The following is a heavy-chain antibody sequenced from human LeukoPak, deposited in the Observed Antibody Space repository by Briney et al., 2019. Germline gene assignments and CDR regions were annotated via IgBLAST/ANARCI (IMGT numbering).Heavy chain of an antibody. CDR1: GFTFSSYE. V-gene: IGHV3-7*01. D-gene: IGHD2-15*01. CDR2: INPAGTET. J-gene: IGHJ4*02. Sequence: PGGSLRLSCAASGFTFSSYEMNWVRQAPGKGLEWVANINPAGTETYYVDPVKGRFTNSRDNAKNLLYLQMNSLRAEDTAVYYCARFGYVAAVDLWGQGTLVTVSS. CDR3: ARFGYVAAVDL.